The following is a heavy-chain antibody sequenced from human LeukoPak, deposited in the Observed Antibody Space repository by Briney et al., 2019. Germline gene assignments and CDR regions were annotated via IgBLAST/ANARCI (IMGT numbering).Heavy chain of an antibody. J-gene: IGHJ4*02. CDR3: TRFISSSWYFDY. CDR2: ISSSSSYI. V-gene: IGHV3-21*01. D-gene: IGHD6-13*01. Sequence: PGGSLRLSCAASGFTFSSYNMNWVRQAPGKGLEWVSSISSSSSYIYYADSVKGRLTISRDNAENSLYLQMNSLRAEDTAVYSCTRFISSSWYFDYWGQGTLVTVSS. CDR1: GFTFSSYN.